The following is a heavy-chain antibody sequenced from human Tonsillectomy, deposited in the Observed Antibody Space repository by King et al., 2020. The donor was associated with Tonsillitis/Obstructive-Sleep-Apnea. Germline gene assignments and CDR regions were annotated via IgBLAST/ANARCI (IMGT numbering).Heavy chain of an antibody. CDR2: INTNTGNP. V-gene: IGHV7-4-1*02. J-gene: IGHJ6*03. CDR3: ARGMYYDFWSGYSSDYYYYYMDV. D-gene: IGHD3-3*01. CDR1: GYTFTSYA. Sequence: VQLVESGSELKKPGASVKVSCKASGYTFTSYAMNWVRQAPGQGLEWMGWINTNTGNPTYAQGFTGRFVFSLDTSVSTAYLQISSLKAEDTAVYYCARGMYYDFWSGYSSDYYYYYMDVWGKGTTVTVSS.